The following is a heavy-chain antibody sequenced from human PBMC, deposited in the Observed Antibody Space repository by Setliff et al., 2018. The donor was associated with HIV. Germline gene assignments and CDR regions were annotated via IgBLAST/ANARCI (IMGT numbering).Heavy chain of an antibody. D-gene: IGHD1-1*01. Sequence: SETLSLTCTASGDSISSDFYWGWIRQPPGKGLEWIASMHGSGNTHYNPSLQSRITISMDTSKNQFSLTLSSVTAADTAIYFCMRDGSRTTGMTGYYYGVDVWGQGTTVTVSS. CDR1: GDSISSDFY. V-gene: IGHV4-38-2*02. J-gene: IGHJ6*02. CDR2: MHGSGNT. CDR3: MRDGSRTTGMTGYYYGVDV.